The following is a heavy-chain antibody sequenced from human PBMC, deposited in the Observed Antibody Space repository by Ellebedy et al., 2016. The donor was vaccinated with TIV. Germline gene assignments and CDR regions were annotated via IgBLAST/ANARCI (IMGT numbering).Heavy chain of an antibody. Sequence: GESLKISCAASGFTFSTYAMGWVRQSPGKGLEWVSAIHMGGVNTFYADSVTGRFTISRDDSKNTLDLQMNNLRTEDTAVNYWARDPDAFGDQYFDVWGQGTLVIVSS. V-gene: IGHV3-23*01. CDR2: IHMGGVNT. J-gene: IGHJ4*02. CDR1: GFTFSTYA. D-gene: IGHD3-10*01. CDR3: ARDPDAFGDQYFDV.